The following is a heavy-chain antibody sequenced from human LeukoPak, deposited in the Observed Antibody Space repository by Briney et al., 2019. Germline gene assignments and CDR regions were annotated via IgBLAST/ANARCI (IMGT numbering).Heavy chain of an antibody. Sequence: GGSLRLSCATSGFTFSYYWMTWVRQAPGKGLEWLANIKGDGSEKNYVASMKGRFTISRDNVNNSLYLQLSNLRVEDTAMYYCAREAAYWGQGTRVTVSS. CDR2: IKGDGSEK. CDR3: AREAAY. D-gene: IGHD6-25*01. CDR1: GFTFSYYW. J-gene: IGHJ4*02. V-gene: IGHV3-7*03.